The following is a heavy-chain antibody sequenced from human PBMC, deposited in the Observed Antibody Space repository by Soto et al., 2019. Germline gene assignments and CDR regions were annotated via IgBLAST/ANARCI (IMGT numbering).Heavy chain of an antibody. D-gene: IGHD3-9*01. Sequence: GGSLRLSCAASGFTFDDYAMHWVRQAPGKGLEWVSGISWNSGSIGYADSVKGRLTISRDNAKNSLYLQMNSLRAEDTALYYCAKSASRYILTGYSYYFDYWGQGTLVTVSS. CDR2: ISWNSGSI. V-gene: IGHV3-9*01. CDR1: GFTFDDYA. CDR3: AKSASRYILTGYSYYFDY. J-gene: IGHJ4*02.